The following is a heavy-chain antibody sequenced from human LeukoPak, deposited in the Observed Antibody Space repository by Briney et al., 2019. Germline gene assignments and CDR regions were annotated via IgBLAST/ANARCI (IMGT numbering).Heavy chain of an antibody. D-gene: IGHD1-1*01. J-gene: IGHJ4*02. Sequence: SETLSLTCTVSGVSISSNYWSWIRQPPGKGLEWIGSIYYSGSTYYNPSLKSRVTISVDTSKNQFSLKLSSVTAADTAVYYCARDLATTGSFPDYWGQGTLATVSS. CDR1: GVSISSNY. CDR3: ARDLATTGSFPDY. CDR2: IYYSGST. V-gene: IGHV4-59*12.